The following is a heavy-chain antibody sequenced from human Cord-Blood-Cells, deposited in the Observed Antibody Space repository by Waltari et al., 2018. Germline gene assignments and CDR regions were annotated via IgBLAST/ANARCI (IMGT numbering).Heavy chain of an antibody. Sequence: EVQLVESGGGLVKPGGSLRLSCAASGFPFSSYSMNWVRQAPGKGLEWVSSISSSSSYIYYADSVKGRFTISRDNAKNSLYLQMNSLRAEDTAVYYCASSSRDGYNFDYWGQGTLVTVSS. CDR3: ASSSRDGYNFDY. D-gene: IGHD5-12*01. CDR1: GFPFSSYS. V-gene: IGHV3-21*01. J-gene: IGHJ4*02. CDR2: ISSSSSYI.